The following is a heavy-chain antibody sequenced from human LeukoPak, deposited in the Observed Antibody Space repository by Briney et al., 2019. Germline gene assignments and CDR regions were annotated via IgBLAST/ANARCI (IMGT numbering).Heavy chain of an antibody. CDR3: ARVGWYGGLTEFDY. Sequence: SETLSLTCTVSGVSVSSGSYYWSWIRRPPGKGLEWIGYIYYSGGTNYNPSLKSRVTISGDTSKNQFSLKLSSVTAADTAVYYCARVGWYGGLTEFDYWGQGTLVTVSS. CDR1: GVSVSSGSYY. J-gene: IGHJ4*02. D-gene: IGHD3-10*01. CDR2: IYYSGGT. V-gene: IGHV4-61*01.